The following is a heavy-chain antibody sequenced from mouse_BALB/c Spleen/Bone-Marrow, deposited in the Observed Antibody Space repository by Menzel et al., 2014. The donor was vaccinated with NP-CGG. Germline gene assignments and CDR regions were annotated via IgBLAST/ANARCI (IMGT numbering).Heavy chain of an antibody. CDR2: INPDSRTI. V-gene: IGHV4-1*02. J-gene: IGHJ2*01. CDR1: GFDFSRYW. CDR3: ARPDYYGYLNY. D-gene: IGHD1-1*01. Sequence: EVHLVESGGGLVQPGGSLKLSCAASGFDFSRYWMSWVRQAPGKGLEWIGEINPDSRTINYSPSLKDKFITSRDNAKNTLYLRLNKVRSEDTALYYCARPDYYGYLNYWGQGTTLTVSS.